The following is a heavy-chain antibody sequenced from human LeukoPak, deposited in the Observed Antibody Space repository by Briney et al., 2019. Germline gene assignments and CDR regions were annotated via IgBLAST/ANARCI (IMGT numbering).Heavy chain of an antibody. CDR2: ISAYNGNT. CDR3: ARESSSWYAASDFDI. CDR1: GYTFTSYG. Sequence: GASVKVSCKASGYTFTSYGISWVRQAPGQGLEWMGWISAYNGNTNYAQKLQGRVTMTTGTSTSTAYMELRSLRSDDTAVYYCARESSSWYAASDFDIWGQGTMVTVSS. D-gene: IGHD6-13*01. V-gene: IGHV1-18*01. J-gene: IGHJ3*02.